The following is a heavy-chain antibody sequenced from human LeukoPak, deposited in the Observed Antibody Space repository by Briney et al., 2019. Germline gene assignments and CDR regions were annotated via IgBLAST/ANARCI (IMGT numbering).Heavy chain of an antibody. Sequence: GALRLSCAASGFTFSSYGMHWVRQAPGKGLEWVSAISGSGGSTYYADSVKGRFTISRDNSKNTLYLQMNSLRAEDTAVYYCAKDSRGSYGNGYFDYWGQGTLVTVSS. J-gene: IGHJ4*02. CDR3: AKDSRGSYGNGYFDY. CDR2: ISGSGGST. CDR1: GFTFSSYG. V-gene: IGHV3-23*01. D-gene: IGHD1-26*01.